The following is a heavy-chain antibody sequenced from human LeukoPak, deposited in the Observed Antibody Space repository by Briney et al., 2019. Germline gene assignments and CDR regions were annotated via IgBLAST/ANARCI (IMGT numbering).Heavy chain of an antibody. CDR3: ARTAEYYFDY. CDR2: IYPGDSDT. J-gene: IGHJ4*02. V-gene: IGHV5-51*01. CDR1: GYSFTSYW. Sequence: GESLQISCQGSGYSFTSYWIGWVRQLPGKALEWMGIIYPGDSDTRYSPSFQGQVTISADKSISTAYLQWSSLKASDTAMYYCARTAEYYFDYWGQGTLVTVSS.